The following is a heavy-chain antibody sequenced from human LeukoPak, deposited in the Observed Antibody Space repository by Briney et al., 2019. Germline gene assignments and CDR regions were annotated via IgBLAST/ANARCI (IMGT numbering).Heavy chain of an antibody. CDR3: ARLWFGELLSELGSNAFDI. J-gene: IGHJ3*02. CDR1: GYTFTSYG. D-gene: IGHD3-10*01. Sequence: ASVKVSCKASGYTFTSYGISWVRQAPGQGLEWMGWISAYNGNTNYAQKLQGRVTMTTDTSTSTAYMELRSLGSDDTAVYYCARLWFGELLSELGSNAFDIWGQGTMVTVSS. CDR2: ISAYNGNT. V-gene: IGHV1-18*01.